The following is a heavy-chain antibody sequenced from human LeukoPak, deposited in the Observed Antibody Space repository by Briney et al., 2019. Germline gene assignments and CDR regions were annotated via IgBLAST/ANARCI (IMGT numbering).Heavy chain of an antibody. D-gene: IGHD6-6*01. CDR1: GGTFSSYA. V-gene: IGHV1-69*06. Sequence: SVKVTCKASGGTFSSYAINWVRQAPGQGLEWMGKIIPMFGTAYYAQEFQGRVTITADKSTSTAYMELSSLRSEDTALYYCARLITARPPYYFHCWGQGHLDTVSS. CDR3: ARLITARPPYYFHC. J-gene: IGHJ4*02. CDR2: IIPMFGTA.